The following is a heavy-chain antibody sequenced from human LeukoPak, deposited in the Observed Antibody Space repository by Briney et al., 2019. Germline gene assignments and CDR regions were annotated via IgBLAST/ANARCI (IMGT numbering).Heavy chain of an antibody. V-gene: IGHV3-9*01. CDR2: ISWSSGNL. J-gene: IGHJ4*02. D-gene: IGHD5-24*01. Sequence: GRSLRLSCAAAGFTFDDYAMHWVRQATGKGLEWVSGISWSSGNLVYADSVKGRFTISRDNAKNSLYLQMNSLRAEDTALYYCAKGYRTGRWLPLDYWGQGTLVTVSS. CDR1: GFTFDDYA. CDR3: AKGYRTGRWLPLDY.